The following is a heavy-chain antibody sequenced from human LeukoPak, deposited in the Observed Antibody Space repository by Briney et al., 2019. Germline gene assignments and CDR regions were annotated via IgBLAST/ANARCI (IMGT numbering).Heavy chain of an antibody. J-gene: IGHJ4*02. CDR1: GGSFSGYY. CDR3: ARAPPRGVGPTHFDY. Sequence: SETLSLTCAVYGGSFSGYYWSWIRQPPGKGLEWIGDIYYTGRTDYNSSHKSRVTISVDTSRSQFSLKLSSVTTADTAVYYCARAPPRGVGPTHFDYWGQGILVTVSS. V-gene: IGHV4-59*01. CDR2: IYYTGRT. D-gene: IGHD1-26*01.